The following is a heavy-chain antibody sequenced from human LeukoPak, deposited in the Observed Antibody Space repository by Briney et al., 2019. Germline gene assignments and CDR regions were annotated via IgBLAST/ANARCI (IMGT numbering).Heavy chain of an antibody. CDR2: IKLDGSEK. V-gene: IGHV3-7*01. J-gene: IGHJ4*02. D-gene: IGHD4/OR15-4a*01. CDR3: ARDDYGGTRY. Sequence: PGGSLRLSCAASGFTFTNYWLSWVRQAPGKGLGWVASIKLDGSEKYYVDSVKGRFSISRDNAKNSLYLQMNSLRAEDTAVYYCARDDYGGTRYWGQGTLVTVSS. CDR1: GFTFTNYW.